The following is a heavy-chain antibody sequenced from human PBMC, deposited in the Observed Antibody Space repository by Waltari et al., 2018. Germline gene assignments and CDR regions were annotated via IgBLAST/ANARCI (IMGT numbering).Heavy chain of an antibody. D-gene: IGHD7-27*01. Sequence: EVQMVESGGGSMKPGDSLRLSCVASGFRFTPAWLTWVRQAPGKGLEGVGRITSKNDGATTDLAASVRGRFSISRDDSQSMVFLQMNSLRREDTAVYYCTTLDAPWGGWGHGTLVTVSS. CDR1: GFRFTPAW. J-gene: IGHJ4*01. V-gene: IGHV3-15*01. CDR2: ITSKNDGATT. CDR3: TTLDAPWGG.